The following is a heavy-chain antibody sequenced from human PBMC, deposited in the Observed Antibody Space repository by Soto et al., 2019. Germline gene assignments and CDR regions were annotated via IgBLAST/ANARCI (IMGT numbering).Heavy chain of an antibody. CDR2: FDPEDGET. J-gene: IGHJ4*02. D-gene: IGHD1-26*01. Sequence: ASVKVSCKVSGYTLTELSMHWVRQAPGKGLEWMGGFDPEDGETIYAQKFQGRVTMTEDTSTDTAYMELSSLRSEDTAVYYCATATSGSYSFDSWGQGPLVTVSS. CDR1: GYTLTELS. V-gene: IGHV1-24*01. CDR3: ATATSGSYSFDS.